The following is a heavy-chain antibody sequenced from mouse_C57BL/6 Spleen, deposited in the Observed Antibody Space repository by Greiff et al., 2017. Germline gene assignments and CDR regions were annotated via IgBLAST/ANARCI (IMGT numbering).Heavy chain of an antibody. Sequence: QVQLQQSGPELVKPGASVKISCKASGYAFSSSWMNWVKQSPGKGLEWIGRIYPGDGDTNYNGKFKGKATLTADKSSSTAYMQLSSLTSEDSAVYFGARDGYYGEWYFGVWGTGTTVTVSS. CDR2: IYPGDGDT. J-gene: IGHJ1*03. D-gene: IGHD2-3*01. V-gene: IGHV1-82*01. CDR3: ARDGYYGEWYFGV. CDR1: GYAFSSSW.